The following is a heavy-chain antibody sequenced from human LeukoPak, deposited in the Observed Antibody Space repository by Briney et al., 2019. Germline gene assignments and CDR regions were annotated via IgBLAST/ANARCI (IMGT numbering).Heavy chain of an antibody. CDR2: IIPIFGTA. Sequence: SVKVSCKASGGTFSSYAISWVRQAPGQGLEWMGGIIPIFGTANYAQKFQGRVTITADESTSTAYTELSSLRSEDTAVYYCARGGGSYFEADYWGQGTLVTVSS. CDR1: GGTFSSYA. V-gene: IGHV1-69*01. D-gene: IGHD1-26*01. J-gene: IGHJ4*02. CDR3: ARGGGSYFEADY.